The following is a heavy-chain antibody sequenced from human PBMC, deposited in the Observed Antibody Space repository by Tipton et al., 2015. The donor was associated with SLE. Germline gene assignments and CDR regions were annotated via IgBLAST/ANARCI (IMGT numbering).Heavy chain of an antibody. D-gene: IGHD4-17*01. J-gene: IGHJ5*02. CDR2: ITDDGGST. V-gene: IGHV3-23*01. CDR1: GFTFSSYA. Sequence: GSLRLSCAASGFTFSSYAMSWVRQAPGKGLEWVSAITDDGGSTYCADSVKGRFTISRDNSQNTLYLHMNSLRAEDRAVYYCGKAPHDYGASNWFDPWGQGTLVTVSS. CDR3: GKAPHDYGASNWFDP.